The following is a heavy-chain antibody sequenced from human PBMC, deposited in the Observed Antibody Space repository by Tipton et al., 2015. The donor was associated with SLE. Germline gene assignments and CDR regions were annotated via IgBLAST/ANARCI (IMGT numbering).Heavy chain of an antibody. J-gene: IGHJ5*02. CDR2: LHNTGTT. D-gene: IGHD2-2*01. CDR3: ARGSFEVVPANKGVWFDP. CDR1: GGAFISSRSYY. Sequence: TLSLTCNVSGGAFISSRSYYWTWIRHIPGKGLEWIGYLHNTGTTFYNPSLESRVTLSVDTSKSQFSLKLTSVTVADTALYYCARGSFEVVPANKGVWFDPWRQGTL. V-gene: IGHV4-31*03.